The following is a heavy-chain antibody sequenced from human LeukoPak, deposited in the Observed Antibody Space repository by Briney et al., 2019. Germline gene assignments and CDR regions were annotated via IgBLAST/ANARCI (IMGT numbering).Heavy chain of an antibody. V-gene: IGHV4-59*02. CDR2: IYNSGST. J-gene: IGHJ6*02. CDR3: ARGDSSSWYEYYYYGMDV. CDR1: GGSASSYY. D-gene: IGHD6-13*01. Sequence: WETLTLTCTVSGGSASSYYWSWIRQPPGKGLEWIGYIYNSGSTNYNPTLKSRVTISVERSKNQFSLKLSSVTAADTAVYYCARGDSSSWYEYYYYGMDVWGQGTTVTVSS.